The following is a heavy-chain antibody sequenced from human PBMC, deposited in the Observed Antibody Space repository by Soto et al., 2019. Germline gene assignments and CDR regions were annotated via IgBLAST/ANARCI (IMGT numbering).Heavy chain of an antibody. CDR2: INHSGKI. V-gene: IGHV4-38-2*01. CDR1: GYSISSGYY. J-gene: IGHJ4*02. D-gene: IGHD4-17*01. CDR3: ARSGDDYGSYIDY. Sequence: PETLSLTCGVSGYSISSGYYWAWVRQPPGKGLEWIGSINHSGKIYYNPSLKSRVAISVDTSKNQVSLKVNSVTAADTAVYYCARSGDDYGSYIDYWGQGTLVTVSS.